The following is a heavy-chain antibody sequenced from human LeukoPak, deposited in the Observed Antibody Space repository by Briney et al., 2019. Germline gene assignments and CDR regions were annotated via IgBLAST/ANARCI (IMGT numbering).Heavy chain of an antibody. J-gene: IGHJ4*02. CDR2: IKQDGSEK. CDR1: GFTFSSYA. Sequence: GGSLRLSCAASGFTFSSYAMSWVRQAPGKGLEWVAHIKQDGSEKDYVDSVKGRFTISRDNGKNSLYLQMNSLRAEDTAVYYCGRGSRISDYWGQGTQVTVSS. CDR3: GRGSRISDY. V-gene: IGHV3-7*01. D-gene: IGHD2-15*01.